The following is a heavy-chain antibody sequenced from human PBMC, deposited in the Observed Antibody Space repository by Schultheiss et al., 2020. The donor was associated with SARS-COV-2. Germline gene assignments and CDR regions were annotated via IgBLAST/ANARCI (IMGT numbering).Heavy chain of an antibody. CDR1: GFTFSSYA. CDR2: ISGSGGST. CDR3: AKGDSSGSNYYGMDV. V-gene: IGHV3-23*01. J-gene: IGHJ6*02. D-gene: IGHD3-22*01. Sequence: GGSLRLSCAASGFTFSSYAMSWVRQAPGKGLEWVSAISGSGGSTYYADSVKGRFTISRDNSKNRLYLQMNSQRAEDTAVYYCAKGDSSGSNYYGMDVWGQGTTVTVAS.